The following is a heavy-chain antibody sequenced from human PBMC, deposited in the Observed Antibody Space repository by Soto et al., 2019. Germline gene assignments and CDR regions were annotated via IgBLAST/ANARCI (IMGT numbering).Heavy chain of an antibody. V-gene: IGHV3-74*01. Sequence: EVQLVESGGGLVQPGGSLRLSCAASGFTFSSYWMHWVRQAPGKGLVWVSRINSDESSTSYADSVKGRFTISRDNAKNTLYLQMNSLRAEDTAVYYCAVAVAGPTAIGYCGQGTLVTVSS. CDR1: GFTFSSYW. CDR2: INSDESST. CDR3: AVAVAGPTAIGY. J-gene: IGHJ4*02. D-gene: IGHD6-19*01.